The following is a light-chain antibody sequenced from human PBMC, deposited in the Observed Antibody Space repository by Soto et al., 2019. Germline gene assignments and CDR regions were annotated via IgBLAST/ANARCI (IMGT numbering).Light chain of an antibody. V-gene: IGKV3-20*01. CDR1: QSVSSNF. J-gene: IGKJ4*01. Sequence: EIVLTQSPGTLSLSTGEGATLSCRASQSVSSNFLAWYQQKPGQAPRLLIYGASSRATGIPDRFSGSGSGTDFTLTISRLEPEDFAVYYCQQYGSSPVTFGGGTKVEIK. CDR3: QQYGSSPVT. CDR2: GAS.